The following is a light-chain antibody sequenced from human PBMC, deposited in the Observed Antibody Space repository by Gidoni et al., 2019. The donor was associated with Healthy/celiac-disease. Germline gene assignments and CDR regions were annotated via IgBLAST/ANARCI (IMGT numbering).Light chain of an antibody. CDR3: QQYNNWPPWT. V-gene: IGKV3-15*01. J-gene: IGKJ1*01. CDR1: QSVSRN. Sequence: EIVMTRSPATLSVSPGERATLSCRASQSVSRNLDWYQQKPGQAPRLLIYGASTRATGIPARFSGSGSGTEFTLTISSLQYEDFAVYYCQQYNNWPPWTFGQGTKVEIK. CDR2: GAS.